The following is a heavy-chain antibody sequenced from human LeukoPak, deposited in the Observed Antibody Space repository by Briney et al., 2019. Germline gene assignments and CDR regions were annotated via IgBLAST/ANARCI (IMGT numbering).Heavy chain of an antibody. V-gene: IGHV1-18*01. Sequence: ASVKVSCKASGYTFISYGISWVRQAPGQGLEWMGWISAYNGNTNYAQKLQDRVTMTTDTSTSTAYMELRSLRSDDTAVYYCARARTMIVVVTDAFDIWGQGTMVTVSS. J-gene: IGHJ3*02. CDR2: ISAYNGNT. CDR1: GYTFISYG. CDR3: ARARTMIVVVTDAFDI. D-gene: IGHD3-22*01.